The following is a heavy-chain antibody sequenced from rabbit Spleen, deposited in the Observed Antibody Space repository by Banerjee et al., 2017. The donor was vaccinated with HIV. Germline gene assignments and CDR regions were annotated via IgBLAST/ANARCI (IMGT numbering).Heavy chain of an antibody. V-gene: IGHV1S45*01. D-gene: IGHD2-1*01. CDR2: IYIGRTDNI. Sequence: QEQLVESGGGLVQPEGSLTLTCTASGFSFSSGYYMCWVRQAPGKGLEWIACIYIGRTDNIYYASWAKGRFTISKSSSTTVTLQMTSLTAADTATYFCATSSDDYGRAFHPWGPGTLVTVS. CDR1: GFSFSSGYY. CDR3: ATSSDDYGRAFHP. J-gene: IGHJ2*01.